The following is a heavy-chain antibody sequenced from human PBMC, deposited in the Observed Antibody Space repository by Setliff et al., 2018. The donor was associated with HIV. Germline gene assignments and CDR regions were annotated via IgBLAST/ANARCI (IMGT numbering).Heavy chain of an antibody. CDR3: ARGQDLGATWTGYYYYYMDV. CDR2: INPSGST. J-gene: IGHJ6*03. Sequence: SETLSLTCAVYGGSLSGYHWSWIRQSPEKGLEWIGEINPSGSTKYNPSLKSRVTISVDRSKNQFSLKLTSVTAADTAVYYCARGQDLGATWTGYYYYYMDVWGKGTTVTVSS. V-gene: IGHV4-34*01. CDR1: GGSLSGYH. D-gene: IGHD1-26*01.